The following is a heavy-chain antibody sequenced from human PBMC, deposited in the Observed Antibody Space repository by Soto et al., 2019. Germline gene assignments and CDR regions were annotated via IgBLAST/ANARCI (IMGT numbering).Heavy chain of an antibody. CDR3: ARGDSSGWYSFYFHH. CDR2: ISYTGST. V-gene: IGHV4-59*01. D-gene: IGHD6-19*01. CDR1: GDPISNYY. Sequence: PSETLSLTCTVSGDPISNYYWSWIRQPPGKGLEWIGFISYTGSTNYNPSLKSRVTISVDSSKIQFSLRLGPVTAADTAVYYCARGDSSGWYSFYFHHWGQGTLVTVSS. J-gene: IGHJ1*01.